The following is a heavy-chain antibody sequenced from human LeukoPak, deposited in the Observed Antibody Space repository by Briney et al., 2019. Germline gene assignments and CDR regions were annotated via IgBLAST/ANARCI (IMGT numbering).Heavy chain of an antibody. D-gene: IGHD3-22*01. Sequence: SETLSLTCAVYGASFSGYYWGWIRQPPGKGLEWIGSIYHSGSTYYNPSLKSRVTISVDTSKNQFSLKLSSVTAADTAVYYCARDSSAYYYFDYWGQGTLVTVSS. V-gene: IGHV4-38-2*02. CDR1: GASFSGYY. J-gene: IGHJ4*02. CDR2: IYHSGST. CDR3: ARDSSAYYYFDY.